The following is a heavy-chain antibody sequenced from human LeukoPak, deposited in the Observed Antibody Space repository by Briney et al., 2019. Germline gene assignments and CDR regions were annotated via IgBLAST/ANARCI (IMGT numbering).Heavy chain of an antibody. J-gene: IGHJ4*02. Sequence: PSETLSLTCTVSGGSISSYYWSWIRQPPGKGLEWIGYIYYSGSTNYSPSLKSRVTISVDTSENQFSLKLSSATAADTAVYYCARQGYIAYEILDYWGQGTLVTVSS. CDR1: GGSISSYY. CDR2: IYYSGST. CDR3: ARQGYIAYEILDY. D-gene: IGHD3-9*01. V-gene: IGHV4-59*08.